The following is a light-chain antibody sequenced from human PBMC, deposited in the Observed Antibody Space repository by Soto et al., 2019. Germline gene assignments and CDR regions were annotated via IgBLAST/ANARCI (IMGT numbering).Light chain of an antibody. J-gene: IGKJ4*01. CDR3: QQDGSSPLT. CDR1: QSGSSSY. V-gene: IGKV3-20*01. Sequence: EIVLTQSPGTLSLSPGERATLSCRASQSGSSSYLAWSQQKPGQAPRLLIYGASSRAPGIPDRFSGSGSGTDFTLTISRLEPEDFAVYYCQQDGSSPLTFGGGTKVDI. CDR2: GAS.